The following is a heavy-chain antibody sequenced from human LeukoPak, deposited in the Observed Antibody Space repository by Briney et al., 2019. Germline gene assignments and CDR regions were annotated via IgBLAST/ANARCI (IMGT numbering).Heavy chain of an antibody. CDR3: ARDQSGSYYQFDY. CDR1: GGSISSYY. V-gene: IGHV4-59*01. CDR2: IYYSGST. J-gene: IGHJ4*02. D-gene: IGHD3-10*01. Sequence: PSETLSLTCNVSGGSISSYYWSWIRQPPGKGLEWIGYIYYSGSTNYNPSLKSRVTISVDTSKNQFSLKLSSVTAADTAVYYCARDQSGSYYQFDYWGQGTLVTVSS.